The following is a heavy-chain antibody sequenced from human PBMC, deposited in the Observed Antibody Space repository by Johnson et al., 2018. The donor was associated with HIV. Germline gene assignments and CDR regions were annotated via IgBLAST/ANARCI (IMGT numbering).Heavy chain of an antibody. V-gene: IGHV3-20*04. CDR2: ISWNGGST. CDR1: GFTFDDYA. D-gene: IGHD2-15*01. Sequence: VQLVESGGGLVQPGGSLRLSCAVSGFTFDDYAMHWVRQAPGKGLAWVSGISWNGGSTGYADSVKGRFTISRDNAKNSLYPQMNSLRVGDTALYYCARDRSPTVRATGGRDGSDIWGQGTMVSVSS. CDR3: ARDRSPTVRATGGRDGSDI. J-gene: IGHJ3*02.